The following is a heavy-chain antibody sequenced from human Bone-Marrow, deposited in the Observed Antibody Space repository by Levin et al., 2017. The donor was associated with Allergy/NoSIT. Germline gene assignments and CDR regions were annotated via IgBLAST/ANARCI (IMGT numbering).Heavy chain of an antibody. Sequence: GGSLRLSCAASGFTFGTFALTWVRQAPGKGLEWVSSISGSGTVTYYADSVRGRFTVSRDNSKNTLFLHMNSLRADDTAVYYCAKGVGAADGEFDYWGQGTLVTVSS. CDR3: AKGVGAADGEFDY. CDR1: GFTFGTFA. V-gene: IGHV3-23*01. D-gene: IGHD1-26*01. CDR2: ISGSGTVT. J-gene: IGHJ4*02.